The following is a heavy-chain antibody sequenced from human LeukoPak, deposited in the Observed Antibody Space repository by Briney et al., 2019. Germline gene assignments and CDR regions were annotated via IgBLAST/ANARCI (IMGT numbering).Heavy chain of an antibody. J-gene: IGHJ4*02. D-gene: IGHD3-10*01. CDR3: ARTMVRGVIIFDY. V-gene: IGHV4-4*07. CDR2: IYTSGST. CDR1: GGSISGYY. Sequence: PSETLSLTCTVSGGSISGYYWSWIRQPAGKGLEWIGRIYTSGSTNYNPSLKSRVTMSVDTSKNQFSLKLSSVTAADTAVYYCARTMVRGVIIFDYWGQGTLVTVSS.